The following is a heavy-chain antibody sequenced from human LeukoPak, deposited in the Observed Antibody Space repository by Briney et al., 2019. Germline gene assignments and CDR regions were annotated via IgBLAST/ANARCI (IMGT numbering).Heavy chain of an antibody. J-gene: IGHJ6*03. CDR1: GGSISSYY. CDR2: IHYSGST. Sequence: SETLSLTCIVSGGSISSYYWSWIRQPPGKGLEWIGYIHYSGSTHYNPSLKSRVTISVDTSKNQFSLKLRSVTAADTAVYFCARVKVNTAMALQYYHYYMDVWGKGTTVIVSS. V-gene: IGHV4-59*01. D-gene: IGHD5-18*01. CDR3: ARVKVNTAMALQYYHYYMDV.